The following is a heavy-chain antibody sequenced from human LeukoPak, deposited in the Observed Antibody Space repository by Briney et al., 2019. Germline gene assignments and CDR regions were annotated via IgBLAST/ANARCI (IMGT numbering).Heavy chain of an antibody. CDR3: AREFAAAHLGAFDI. CDR1: GYTFTGYY. CDR2: INPNSGGT. D-gene: IGHD6-13*01. J-gene: IGHJ3*02. Sequence: GASVKVSCKASGYTFTGYYMHWVRQAPGQGLEWMGWINPNSGGTNYAQKFQGRVTMTRDTSISTAYMELSRLRSDDTAVYYCAREFAAAHLGAFDIWGQGTMVTVSS. V-gene: IGHV1-2*02.